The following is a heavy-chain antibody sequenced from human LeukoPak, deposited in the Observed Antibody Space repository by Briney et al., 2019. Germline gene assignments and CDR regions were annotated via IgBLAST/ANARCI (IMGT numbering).Heavy chain of an antibody. J-gene: IGHJ4*02. Sequence: PGGSLRLSCTASGFKFDDYGMTWVRQAPGKGLEWVAFIRNDGSNKYYADSVKGRFTISRDNAKNSLYLQMNSLRDEDTAVYYCAVNHRDGYSELGYWGQGTLVTVSS. CDR2: IRNDGSNK. CDR3: AVNHRDGYSELGY. D-gene: IGHD5-24*01. V-gene: IGHV3-30*02. CDR1: GFKFDDYG.